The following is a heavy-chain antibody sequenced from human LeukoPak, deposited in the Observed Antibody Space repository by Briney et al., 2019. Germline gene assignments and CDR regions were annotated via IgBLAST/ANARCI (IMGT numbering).Heavy chain of an antibody. J-gene: IGHJ6*03. D-gene: IGHD2-15*01. CDR3: ARARVAAKSGYMDV. Sequence: GGSLRLSCAASGFPFSSYGMYWVRQAPGKGLEYVSSISSNGNTYYANSVKGRFTISRDNSKNTLYPQMGSLRDEDLAVYYCARARVAAKSGYMDVWGTGTTVTISS. CDR2: ISSNGNT. CDR1: GFPFSSYG. V-gene: IGHV3-64*01.